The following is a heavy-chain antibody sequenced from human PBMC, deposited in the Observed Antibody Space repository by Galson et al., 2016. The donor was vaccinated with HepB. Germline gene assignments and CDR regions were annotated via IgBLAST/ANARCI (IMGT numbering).Heavy chain of an antibody. V-gene: IGHV1-2*04. CDR1: GYTFTDYY. J-gene: IGHJ6*02. CDR2: INPNSGGT. CDR3: ACGRYQQLSGLDV. D-gene: IGHD2-2*01. Sequence: SVKVSCKASGYTFTDYYMHWVRQAPGQGLDWIGWINPNSGGTKYAQKFQGWVTMTRDTSNTTGYMELRRLKSGGTAKYFCACGRYQQLSGLDVWGQGTTVTVSS.